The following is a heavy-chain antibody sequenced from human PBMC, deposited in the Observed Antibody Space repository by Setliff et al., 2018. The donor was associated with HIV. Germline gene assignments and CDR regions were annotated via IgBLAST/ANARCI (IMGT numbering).Heavy chain of an antibody. V-gene: IGHV1-69*05. CDR1: GGTFSSYA. CDR2: IIPIFGTT. Sequence: GASVKVSCKASGGTFSSYAISWVRQAPGQGLEWMGGIIPIFGTTNYAQKFWGRVTITTHESTSTAYMELSSLRSEDTAVYYCAGDFGGYCSSMSCPGLFDPWGQGTLVTVSS. D-gene: IGHD2-2*01. J-gene: IGHJ5*02. CDR3: AGDFGGYCSSMSCPGLFDP.